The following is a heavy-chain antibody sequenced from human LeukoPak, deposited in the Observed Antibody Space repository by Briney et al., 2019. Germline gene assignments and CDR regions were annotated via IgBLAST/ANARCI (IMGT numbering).Heavy chain of an antibody. J-gene: IGHJ6*04. D-gene: IGHD6-13*01. CDR1: GFTFSTFA. CDR3: AKDSGSSYATTMDV. V-gene: IGHV3-23*01. CDR2: IFPSGGGI. Sequence: GGSLRLSCAASGFTFSTFAMIWVRQPPGKGLEWVSSIFPSGGGIHYADSVRGRFTISRDNSKNTLYLQMNSLRGEDTAVYYWAKDSGSSYATTMDVWGKGTTVTVSS.